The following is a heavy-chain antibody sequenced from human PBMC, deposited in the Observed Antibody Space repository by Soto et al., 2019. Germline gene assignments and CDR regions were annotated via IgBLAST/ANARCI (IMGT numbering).Heavy chain of an antibody. J-gene: IGHJ4*02. CDR2: ISYDGSNK. Sequence: QVQLVESGGGVVQPGRSLRLSCAASGFTFSSYAMHWVRQAPGKGLEWVAVISYDGSNKYYADSVKGRFTISRDNSKSTLYLQMNSLRAEDTAVYYCARGSSGWYGNYFDYWGQGTLVTVSS. CDR3: ARGSSGWYGNYFDY. D-gene: IGHD6-19*01. V-gene: IGHV3-30-3*01. CDR1: GFTFSSYA.